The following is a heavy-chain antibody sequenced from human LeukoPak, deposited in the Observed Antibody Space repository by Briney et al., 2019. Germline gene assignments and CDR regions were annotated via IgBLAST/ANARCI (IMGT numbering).Heavy chain of an antibody. CDR1: GFTFSSYS. CDR2: ISSGSGYI. D-gene: IGHD2-15*01. V-gene: IGHV3-21*01. CDR3: ARGSTHLCSSDGCHPRNYFDS. J-gene: IGHJ4*02. Sequence: GGSLRLSCATSGFTFSSYSMTWVRQAPGKGLEWVSSISSGSGYIYYADSVRGRFTISRDNAKSSLYLQMNSLGAEDTAVYFCARGSTHLCSSDGCHPRNYFDSWGQGTLITVSP.